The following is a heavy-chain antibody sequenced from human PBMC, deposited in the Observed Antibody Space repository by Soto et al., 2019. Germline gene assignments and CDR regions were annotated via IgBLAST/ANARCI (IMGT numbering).Heavy chain of an antibody. CDR1: GGSISSGGYY. CDR2: IYYSGST. J-gene: IGHJ2*01. CDR3: ASTKNSSSWRIYWYFDL. Sequence: QVQLQESGPGLVKPSQTLSLTCTVSGGSISSGGYYWSWIRQQPGKGLEWIGYIYYSGSTYYNPSLKSRVTLSVDTSKNQFSLKLSSVTAADTAVYYCASTKNSSSWRIYWYFDLWGRGTLVTVSS. V-gene: IGHV4-31*03. D-gene: IGHD6-13*01.